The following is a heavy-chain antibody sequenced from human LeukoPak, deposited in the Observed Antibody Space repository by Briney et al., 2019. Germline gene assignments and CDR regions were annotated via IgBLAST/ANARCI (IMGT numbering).Heavy chain of an antibody. Sequence: PGRSLRLSCTASGFIFGDYAMSWVRQAPGKGLEWVGSIRSKAYGGTTEYAASVKGRFTISRDDSKSIAYLQMNSLKTENTAVYYCTRGITGTRVDYWGQGTLVTVSS. CDR3: TRGITGTRVDY. V-gene: IGHV3-49*04. CDR2: IRSKAYGGTT. J-gene: IGHJ4*02. D-gene: IGHD1-7*01. CDR1: GFIFGDYA.